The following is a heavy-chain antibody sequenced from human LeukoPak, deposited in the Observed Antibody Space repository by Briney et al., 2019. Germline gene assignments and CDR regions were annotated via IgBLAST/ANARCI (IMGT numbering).Heavy chain of an antibody. D-gene: IGHD3-22*01. CDR2: ISYDGSNK. Sequence: GRSLRLSCAASGFTFSSYAMHWVRQAPGKGLEWVALISYDGSNKYYADSVKGRFTISRDNSKNTLYLQINSLRAEDTAVYYCARVTDTSYYYDSSGYYSRWGQGTLVTVSS. J-gene: IGHJ4*02. V-gene: IGHV3-30*04. CDR1: GFTFSSYA. CDR3: ARVTDTSYYYDSSGYYSR.